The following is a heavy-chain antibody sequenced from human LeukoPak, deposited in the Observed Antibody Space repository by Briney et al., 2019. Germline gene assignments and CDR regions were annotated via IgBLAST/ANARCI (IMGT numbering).Heavy chain of an antibody. CDR2: INTDYSST. CDR1: GFTFSNYW. Sequence: GGSLRLSCAASGFTFSNYWMHWVRQAPGKGLVWVSRINTDYSSTSYADSVKGRFAISRDNAENTLFLQMHSLRVEDTAVYYCARAGSGWDAHFDYWGQGILVIVSS. V-gene: IGHV3-74*01. J-gene: IGHJ4*02. D-gene: IGHD6-19*01. CDR3: ARAGSGWDAHFDY.